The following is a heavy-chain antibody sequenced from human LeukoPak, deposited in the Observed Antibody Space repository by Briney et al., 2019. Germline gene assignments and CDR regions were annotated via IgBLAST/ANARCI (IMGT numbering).Heavy chain of an antibody. J-gene: IGHJ4*02. CDR1: GFTFSSYA. CDR3: AKDHLVVPVRYSAAFLGGTHDY. D-gene: IGHD2-2*01. V-gene: IGHV3-23*01. CDR2: ISGSGGST. Sequence: PGGSLRLSCAASGFTFSSYAMSWVRQAPGKGLEWVSAISGSGGSTYYADSVKGRFTISRDNSKNTLYLQMNSLRAEDTAVYYCAKDHLVVPVRYSAAFLGGTHDYWGQGTLVTVPS.